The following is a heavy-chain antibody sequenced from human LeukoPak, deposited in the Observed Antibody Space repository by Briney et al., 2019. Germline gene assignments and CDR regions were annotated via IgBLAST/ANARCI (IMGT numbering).Heavy chain of an antibody. CDR3: ARGTLDWYFDL. Sequence: PSETLSLTCTVSGGSISTYYWSWIRQPPGKGLEWIGYSYHSGTTNYNPSLKSRVTISVDTSKNQFSLKLSSVTAADTAVYYCARGTLDWYFDLWGRGTLVTVSS. V-gene: IGHV4-59*01. CDR2: SYHSGTT. CDR1: GGSISTYY. J-gene: IGHJ2*01.